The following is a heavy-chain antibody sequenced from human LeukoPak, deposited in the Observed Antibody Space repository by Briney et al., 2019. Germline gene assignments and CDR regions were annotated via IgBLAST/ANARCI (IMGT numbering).Heavy chain of an antibody. D-gene: IGHD5-24*01. Sequence: PSETLSLTCTVSGGSISSYYWSWIRQPPGKGLEWIGYIYYSGSTNYNPSLKSRVTISVDTSKNQFSLKLSSVTAADTAVYYCARGEWLTRFDPWGQGTLVTVSS. CDR2: IYYSGST. V-gene: IGHV4-59*01. J-gene: IGHJ5*02. CDR3: ARGEWLTRFDP. CDR1: GGSISSYY.